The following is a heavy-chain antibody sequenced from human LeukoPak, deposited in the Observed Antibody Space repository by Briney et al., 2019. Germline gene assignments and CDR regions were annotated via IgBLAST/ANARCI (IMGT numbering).Heavy chain of an antibody. CDR1: GFSFSSYW. CDR3: ARALIGYYFDY. V-gene: IGHV3-7*01. D-gene: IGHD2-8*01. J-gene: IGHJ4*02. CDR2: IKRDGNEK. Sequence: PGGSLRLSCAGSGFSFSSYWMSWVRQAPGKGLEWVANIKRDGNEKYYVDSVKGRSTISRDNAKNSLYLQMNSLRAEDTAVYYCARALIGYYFDYWGQGTLVTVSS.